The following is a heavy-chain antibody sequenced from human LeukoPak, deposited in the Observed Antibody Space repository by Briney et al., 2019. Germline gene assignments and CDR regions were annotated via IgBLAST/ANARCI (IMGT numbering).Heavy chain of an antibody. D-gene: IGHD5-18*01. CDR1: GGSFSGYY. V-gene: IGHV4-34*01. J-gene: IGHJ4*02. CDR2: INHGGST. CDR3: ARGQLNQLWSGAPFDY. Sequence: PSETLSLTCAVYGGSFSGYYWSWIRQPPGKGLEWIGEINHGGSTNYNPSLKSRVTISVDTSKNQFSLKLSSVTAADTAVYYCARGQLNQLWSGAPFDYWGQGTLVTVSS.